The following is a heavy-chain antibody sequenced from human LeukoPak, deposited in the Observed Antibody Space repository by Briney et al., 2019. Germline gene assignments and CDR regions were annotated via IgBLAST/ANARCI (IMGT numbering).Heavy chain of an antibody. CDR2: IYTSGST. Sequence: PSETLSLTCTVSGGSISSGSYYWSSIRQPAGKGLEWIGRIYTSGSTNYNPSLKSRVTISVDTSKNQFSLKLSSVSAADTAMYYCARSWGIFGVVRSAFDIWGQGTMFSVSS. D-gene: IGHD3-3*01. J-gene: IGHJ3*02. V-gene: IGHV4-61*02. CDR1: GGSISSGSYY. CDR3: ARSWGIFGVVRSAFDI.